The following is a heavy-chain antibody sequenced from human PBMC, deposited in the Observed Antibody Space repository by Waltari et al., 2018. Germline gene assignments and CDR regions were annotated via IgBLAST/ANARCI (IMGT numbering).Heavy chain of an antibody. CDR1: GGSISSHY. D-gene: IGHD3-10*01. J-gene: IGHJ3*02. Sequence: QVQLQESGPGLVKPSETLSLTCTVSGGSISSHYWSWIRQPPGKGLELIGYIYYSGMTNYNPSLKSRVTISVDTSKNQFSLKLSSVTAADTAVYYCARGSRDGYLDAFDIWGQGTMVTVSS. V-gene: IGHV4-59*11. CDR2: IYYSGMT. CDR3: ARGSRDGYLDAFDI.